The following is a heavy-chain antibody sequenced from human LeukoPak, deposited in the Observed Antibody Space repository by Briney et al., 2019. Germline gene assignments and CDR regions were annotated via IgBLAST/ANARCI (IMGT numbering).Heavy chain of an antibody. Sequence: PGRSLRLSCAASGFTFSSYGMHWVRQAPGKGLEWVAVIWYDGSNKYYADSVKGRFTISGDNSKNTLYLQMNSLRAEDTAVYYCAKSTPPVGFDYWGQGTLVTVSS. V-gene: IGHV3-33*06. CDR1: GFTFSSYG. CDR3: AKSTPPVGFDY. CDR2: IWYDGSNK. J-gene: IGHJ4*02. D-gene: IGHD1-26*01.